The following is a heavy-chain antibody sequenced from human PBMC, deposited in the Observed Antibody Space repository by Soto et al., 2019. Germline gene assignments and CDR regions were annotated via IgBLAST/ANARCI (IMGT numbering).Heavy chain of an antibody. CDR2: IYYSGST. CDR1: GGSVSSGSYY. V-gene: IGHV4-61*01. J-gene: IGHJ4*02. Sequence: KSSETLSLTCTVSGGSVSSGSYYWSWIRRPPGKGLEWIGYIYYSGSTNYNPSLKSRVTISVDTSKNQFSLKLSSVTAADTAVYYCARGERNYYDSSGPDYWGQGTLVTVSS. D-gene: IGHD3-22*01. CDR3: ARGERNYYDSSGPDY.